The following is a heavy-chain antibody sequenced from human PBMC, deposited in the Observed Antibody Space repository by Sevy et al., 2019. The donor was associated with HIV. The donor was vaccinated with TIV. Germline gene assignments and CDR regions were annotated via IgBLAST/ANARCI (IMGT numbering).Heavy chain of an antibody. Sequence: GGSLRLSCAASGFTFSSYSMNWVRQAPGKGLEWVSYISSSSSTIYYADSVKGRFTISRDNAKNSLYLQMNSLRDEDTAVYYWARRDIVVVPAAMTLERPYYYYYYMDVWGKGTTVTVSS. CDR2: ISSSSSTI. D-gene: IGHD2-2*01. CDR1: GFTFSSYS. V-gene: IGHV3-48*02. CDR3: ARRDIVVVPAAMTLERPYYYYYYMDV. J-gene: IGHJ6*03.